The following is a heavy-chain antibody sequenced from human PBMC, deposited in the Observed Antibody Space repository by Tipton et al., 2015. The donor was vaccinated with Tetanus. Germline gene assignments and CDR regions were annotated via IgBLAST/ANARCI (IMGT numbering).Heavy chain of an antibody. D-gene: IGHD3-10*01. CDR1: GGSINNGAYT. CDR2: IFHTGGT. J-gene: IGHJ5*01. Sequence: TLSPTCTVSGGSINNGAYTWSWIRQSPGKGLEWIGYIFHTGGTYYNPSLKSRVTISVDGPKNQFSLNLKSVTAADTAVYYCARSHGSGGLLWFDSWGQGTLVTASS. CDR3: ARSHGSGGLLWFDS. V-gene: IGHV4-30-2*06.